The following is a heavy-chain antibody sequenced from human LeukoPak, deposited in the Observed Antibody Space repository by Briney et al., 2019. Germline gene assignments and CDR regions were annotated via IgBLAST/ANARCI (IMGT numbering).Heavy chain of an antibody. CDR1: GFTFSDYY. D-gene: IGHD3-22*01. V-gene: IGHV3-11*01. CDR3: AKGGIVVVIWN. CDR2: ISSSGSTI. Sequence: AGGSLRLSCAASGFTFSDYYMSWIRQAPGKGLEWVSYISSSGSTIYYADSVKGRFTISRDNSKNTLYLQMNSLRAEDTAVYYCAKGGIVVVIWNWGQGTLVTVSS. J-gene: IGHJ4*02.